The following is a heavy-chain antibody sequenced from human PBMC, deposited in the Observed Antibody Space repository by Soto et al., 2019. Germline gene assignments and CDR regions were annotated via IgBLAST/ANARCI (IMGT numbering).Heavy chain of an antibody. CDR3: ARDRRVSSSGGGFDP. CDR2: INPNSGGT. J-gene: IGHJ5*02. V-gene: IGHV1-2*04. CDR1: GYTFTGYY. Sequence: QVQLVQSGAEVKKPGASVKVSCKASGYTFTGYYMHWVRQAPGQGLEWMGWINPNSGGTNYAQKFQGWVTMTRDTSISPAYMELSRLRSDDTAVYYCARDRRVSSSGGGFDPWGQGTLVTVSS. D-gene: IGHD6-13*01.